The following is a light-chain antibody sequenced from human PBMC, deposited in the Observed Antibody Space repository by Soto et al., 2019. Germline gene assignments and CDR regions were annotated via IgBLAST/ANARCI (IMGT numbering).Light chain of an antibody. Sequence: ATVSCRASQSVSSSYLAWYQQIPGQAPRLLIYDASSRATGIPDRFSGSGSGTDFTLTISRLEPEDFAVYYCQQYGSSPWTFGQGTKVDI. V-gene: IGKV3-20*01. J-gene: IGKJ1*01. CDR2: DAS. CDR3: QQYGSSPWT. CDR1: QSVSSSY.